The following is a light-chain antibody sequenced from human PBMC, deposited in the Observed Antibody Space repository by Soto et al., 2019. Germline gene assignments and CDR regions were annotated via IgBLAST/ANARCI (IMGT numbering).Light chain of an antibody. CDR2: GAS. CDR3: QQYGSSPPIT. Sequence: EIVLTQSPGTLSLSPGERATLSCRASQSVSSSYLAWYQQKPGQAPRLLIYGASSRATGIPDRFSGSGSGTDFTLTIIRREPEDVAVYYCQQYGSSPPITFGQGTRREIK. V-gene: IGKV3-20*01. J-gene: IGKJ5*01. CDR1: QSVSSSY.